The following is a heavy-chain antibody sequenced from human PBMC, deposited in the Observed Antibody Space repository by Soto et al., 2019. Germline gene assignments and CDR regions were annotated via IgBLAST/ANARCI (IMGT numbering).Heavy chain of an antibody. CDR2: IKSDGSST. V-gene: IGHV3-23*01. CDR3: APLGLMTFSHKHYFNH. D-gene: IGHD3-9*01. Sequence: EVQLLESGGDLVQPGGSLRLSCVGSGFSFDNYGMSWVRQAPGKGLEWVSAIKSDGSSTYYAASVKDRFTISRDNSKNTLYLQLNSLRAEDTAVYYCAPLGLMTFSHKHYFNHWGRGTLVTDSS. J-gene: IGHJ4*02. CDR1: GFSFDNYG.